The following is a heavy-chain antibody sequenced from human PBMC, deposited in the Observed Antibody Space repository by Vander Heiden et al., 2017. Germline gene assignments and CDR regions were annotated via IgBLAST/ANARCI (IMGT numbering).Heavy chain of an antibody. CDR3: AKGYDYEGGYYFDY. Sequence: EVQLLESGGGLVQPGGSLRLSCAASGFTFSSHAMSWARQAPGKGLEWVSAISGSGGSTYYADSVKGRFTISRDNSKNTLYLQMNSLRAEDTAVYYCAKGYDYEGGYYFDYWGQGTLVTVSS. CDR1: GFTFSSHA. V-gene: IGHV3-23*01. D-gene: IGHD5-12*01. J-gene: IGHJ4*02. CDR2: ISGSGGST.